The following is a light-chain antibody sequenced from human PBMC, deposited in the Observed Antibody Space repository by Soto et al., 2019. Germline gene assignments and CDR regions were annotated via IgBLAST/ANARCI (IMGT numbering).Light chain of an antibody. J-gene: IGKJ1*01. Sequence: EIVLTQSPGTLSLSPGERATLSCRASQSVSTSYVAWYQQKFGQALRLLIYDAFSRATGIPDRFSASGSGTDFTLTISRLEPEDFAVYYCQQYKTFGQGTKVDIK. CDR2: DAF. CDR1: QSVSTSY. CDR3: QQYKT. V-gene: IGKV3-20*01.